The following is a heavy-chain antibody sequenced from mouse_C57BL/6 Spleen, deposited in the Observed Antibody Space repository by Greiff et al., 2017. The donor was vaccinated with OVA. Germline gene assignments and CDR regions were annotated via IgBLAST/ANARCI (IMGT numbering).Heavy chain of an antibody. V-gene: IGHV14-4*01. J-gene: IGHJ4*01. CDR3: TTSYGNYGGDYAMDY. CDR1: GFNIKDDY. Sequence: EVQLQQSGAELVRPGASVKLSCTASGFNIKDDYMHWVKQRPEQGLEWIGWIDPENGDTEYASKFQGKATITADTSSNTAYLQLSSLTSEDTAVYYCTTSYGNYGGDYAMDYWGQGTSVTVSS. CDR2: IDPENGDT. D-gene: IGHD2-1*01.